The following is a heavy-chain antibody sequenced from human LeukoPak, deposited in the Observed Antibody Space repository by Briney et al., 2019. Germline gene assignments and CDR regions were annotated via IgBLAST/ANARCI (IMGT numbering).Heavy chain of an antibody. CDR3: ATSETVGTTTGRRVLDY. CDR2: INPSSGST. J-gene: IGHJ4*02. Sequence: ASVKVSCMASGYTFTTYYMHWVRQAPEQRLEWMGIINPSSGSTGYAQKFQGRVTMTRDTSTRTVYMELSSLRSEDTAVYYCATSETVGTTTGRRVLDYWGQGTLVTVSS. V-gene: IGHV1-46*01. D-gene: IGHD1-26*01. CDR1: GYTFTTYY.